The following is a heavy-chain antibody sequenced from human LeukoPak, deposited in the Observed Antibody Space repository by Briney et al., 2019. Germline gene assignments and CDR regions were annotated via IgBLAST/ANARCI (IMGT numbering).Heavy chain of an antibody. J-gene: IGHJ6*02. CDR1: GFTFRSYA. CDR3: ARGPRPRLRGVYYGMDV. D-gene: IGHD6-25*01. V-gene: IGHV3-21*05. CDR2: MSSDSSFI. Sequence: GGSLRLSCVASGFTFRSYAMNWVRQAPGKGLEWVSYMSSDSSFINYADSVKGRFTISRDNAKNSLYLQMNSLRAEDTAVYYCARGPRPRLRGVYYGMDVWGQGTTVTVSS.